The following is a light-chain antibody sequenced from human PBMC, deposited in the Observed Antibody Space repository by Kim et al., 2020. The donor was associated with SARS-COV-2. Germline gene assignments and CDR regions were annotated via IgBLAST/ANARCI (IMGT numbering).Light chain of an antibody. CDR3: QQYGSSPPNT. J-gene: IGKJ2*01. CDR2: GAS. CDR1: QSVSSSY. V-gene: IGKV3-20*01. Sequence: EIVLTQSPGTLSLSPGERATLSCRASQSVSSSYLAWYQQKPGQAPRLLIYGASSRATGIPDRFSGSGSGTDFTLTISRLEPEDFAMYYCQQYGSSPPNTFGQGTKVDIK.